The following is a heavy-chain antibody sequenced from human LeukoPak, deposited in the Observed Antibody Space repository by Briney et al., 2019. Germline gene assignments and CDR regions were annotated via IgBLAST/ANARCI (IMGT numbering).Heavy chain of an antibody. CDR2: MNPNSGNT. D-gene: IGHD6-13*01. CDR1: GFTLTNYD. Sequence: ASVKVSCKASGFTLTNYDINWVRQATGQGLEWMGWMNPNSGNTGYAQKFQGRVTMTRNTSISTAYMELSSLRSEDTAVYYCARGFKAAAKYWGQGTLVTVSS. J-gene: IGHJ4*02. V-gene: IGHV1-8*01. CDR3: ARGFKAAAKY.